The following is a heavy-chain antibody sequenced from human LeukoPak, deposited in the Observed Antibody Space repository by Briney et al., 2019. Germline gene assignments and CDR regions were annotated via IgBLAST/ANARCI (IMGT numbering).Heavy chain of an antibody. V-gene: IGHV3-7*01. Sequence: PGGSLRLSCGASGFTFSSYWMSWVRQAPGKGLEWVANIKQDGSEKYYVDSVKGRFTISRDNAKNSLYLQMNSLRAEDTAVYYCARDLYQAGWFDPWGQGTLVTVSS. CDR3: ARDLYQAGWFDP. D-gene: IGHD2-2*01. CDR2: IKQDGSEK. CDR1: GFTFSSYW. J-gene: IGHJ5*02.